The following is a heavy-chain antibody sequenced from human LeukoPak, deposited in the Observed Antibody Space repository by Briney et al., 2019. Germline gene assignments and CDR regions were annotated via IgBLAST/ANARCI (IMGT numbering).Heavy chain of an antibody. CDR2: IYYSGST. CDR3: AREGSSGWYDY. J-gene: IGHJ4*02. Sequence: SETLALTCTGPGGSISSYYWSWIRQPPGKGLEWIGYIYYSGSTNYNPSLKSRVTISVDTSKNQFSLKLSSVTAADTAVYYCAREGSSGWYDYWGQGTLVTVSS. V-gene: IGHV4-59*01. D-gene: IGHD6-19*01. CDR1: GGSISSYY.